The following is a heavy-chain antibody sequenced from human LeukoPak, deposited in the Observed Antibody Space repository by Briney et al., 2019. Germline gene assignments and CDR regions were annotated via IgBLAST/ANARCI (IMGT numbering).Heavy chain of an antibody. D-gene: IGHD2-15*01. Sequence: SETLSLTCAVSGASISKTNWWSWVRPPPGKGLEWIGEIYHSGKTNYNPSLKSRVTISVDKSKNQFSLKLSSVTAADTAVYYCARDCSGGSCYSFDYWGQGTLVTVSS. J-gene: IGHJ4*02. CDR3: ARDCSGGSCYSFDY. CDR2: IYHSGKT. CDR1: GASISKTNW. V-gene: IGHV4-4*02.